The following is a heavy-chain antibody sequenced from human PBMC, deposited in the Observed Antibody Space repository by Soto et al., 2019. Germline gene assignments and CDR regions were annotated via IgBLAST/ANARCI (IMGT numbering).Heavy chain of an antibody. CDR3: AKPFLITIFGVVSALDP. CDR1: GFTFSSYA. CDR2: ISGSGGST. Sequence: GGSLRLSCAASGFTFSSYAMSWVRQAPGKGLEWVSAISGSGGSTYYADSVKGRFTISRDNSKNTLYLQMNSLRAEGTAVYYCAKPFLITIFGVVSALDPWGQGTLVTVSS. D-gene: IGHD3-3*01. J-gene: IGHJ5*02. V-gene: IGHV3-23*01.